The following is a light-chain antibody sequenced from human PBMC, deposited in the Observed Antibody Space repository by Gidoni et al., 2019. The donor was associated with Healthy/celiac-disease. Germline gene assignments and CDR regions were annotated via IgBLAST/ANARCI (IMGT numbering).Light chain of an antibody. Sequence: EIVLTQSPATLSLSPRERATLSRRSSQSVSSYLAWYQQKPGQAPRLLIYDASNRATGIPARFSGSGSGTDFTLTISSLEPEDFAVYYWQQRSNWPHFXPXTKVDIK. J-gene: IGKJ3*01. V-gene: IGKV3-11*01. CDR3: QQRSNWPH. CDR2: DAS. CDR1: QSVSSY.